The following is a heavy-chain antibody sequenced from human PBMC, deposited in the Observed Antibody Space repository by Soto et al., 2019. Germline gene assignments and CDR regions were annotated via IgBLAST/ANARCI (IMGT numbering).Heavy chain of an antibody. J-gene: IGHJ4*02. D-gene: IGHD6-13*01. CDR2: ISGGGATT. V-gene: IGHV3-23*01. Sequence: GGCLRLSCVASGFILSNYAMSWARQAPGKGLEWVPVISGGGATTDYADSVKGRFTISRDNSQNTVYLQLNSLRAEDTAIYYCARPSIQAAGNYRGQGTLVTASS. CDR1: GFILSNYA. CDR3: ARPSIQAAGNY.